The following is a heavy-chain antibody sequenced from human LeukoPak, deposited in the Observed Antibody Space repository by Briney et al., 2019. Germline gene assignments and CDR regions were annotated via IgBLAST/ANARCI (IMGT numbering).Heavy chain of an antibody. Sequence: EASVKVSCKASGGTFSSYAISWVRQAPGQGLELMGGIIPIFGTANYAQKFQGRVTITADESTSTAYMELSSLRSEDTAVYYCARGADIVVVPAAITYYYGMDVWGQGTTVTVSS. CDR1: GGTFSSYA. V-gene: IGHV1-69*13. CDR3: ARGADIVVVPAAITYYYGMDV. J-gene: IGHJ6*02. CDR2: IIPIFGTA. D-gene: IGHD2-2*01.